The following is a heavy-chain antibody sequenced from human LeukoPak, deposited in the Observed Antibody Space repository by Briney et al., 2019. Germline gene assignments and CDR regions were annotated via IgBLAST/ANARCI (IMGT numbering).Heavy chain of an antibody. CDR2: IYSGGST. CDR3: ARLILSGYSYGSYYFDY. D-gene: IGHD5-18*01. V-gene: IGHV3-53*04. CDR1: GFTVSSNY. J-gene: IGHJ4*02. Sequence: GGSLRLSCAASGFTVSSNYMSWVRQAPGKGLEWVSVIYSGGSTYYADSVKGRFTISRHNSKNTLYLQMSSLRAEDTAVYYCARLILSGYSYGSYYFDYWGQGTLVTVSS.